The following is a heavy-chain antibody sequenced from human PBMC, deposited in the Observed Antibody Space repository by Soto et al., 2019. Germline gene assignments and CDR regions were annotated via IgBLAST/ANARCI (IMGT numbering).Heavy chain of an antibody. J-gene: IGHJ4*02. V-gene: IGHV3-15*07. D-gene: IGHD3-3*01. CDR3: TTDSWASYDFWSKGVDY. CDR1: GFTFSNAW. CDR2: IKSKNDGGTT. Sequence: GGSLRLSCAASGFTFSNAWMNWVRQAPGKGLEWVGRIKSKNDGGTTDYAAPVKGRFTISRDDSKNTLYLQMNSLKTEDTAVYYCTTDSWASYDFWSKGVDYWGQGTLVTVSS.